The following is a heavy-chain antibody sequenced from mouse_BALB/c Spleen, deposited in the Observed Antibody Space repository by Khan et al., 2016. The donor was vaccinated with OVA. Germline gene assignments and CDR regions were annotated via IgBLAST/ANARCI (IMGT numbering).Heavy chain of an antibody. V-gene: IGHV1S137*01. J-gene: IGHJ2*01. CDR1: GYTFTDYA. Sequence: VQLQESGPELVRPGVSVKISCKGSGYTFTDYAMHWVKQSHAKSLEWIGLISTYSGNTNYKQKFKGKATMTVEKSSSTAYMELARLTSEDSAIDYFTRPAYDGYYVYWGQGTTLTVSS. CDR3: TRPAYDGYYVY. CDR2: ISTYSGNT. D-gene: IGHD2-3*01.